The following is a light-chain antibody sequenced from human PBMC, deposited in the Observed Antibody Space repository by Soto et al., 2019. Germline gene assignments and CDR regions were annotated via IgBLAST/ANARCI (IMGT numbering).Light chain of an antibody. J-gene: IGKJ4*01. CDR3: QQYNDWPPLT. Sequence: EKVLTQSPVTLSVSLGERATLSCRASQSITTNLAWYQQKPGQAPRLLIFGASNRATGIPARFSGSGSGTEFSLTISSLQSEDSAIYYCQQYNDWPPLTFGGGTKVRS. CDR1: QSITTN. V-gene: IGKV3-15*01. CDR2: GAS.